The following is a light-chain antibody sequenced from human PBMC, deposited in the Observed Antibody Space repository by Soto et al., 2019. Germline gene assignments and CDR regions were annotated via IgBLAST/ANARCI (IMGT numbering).Light chain of an antibody. J-gene: IGKJ1*01. CDR3: KQYGSSGT. CDR2: GAS. V-gene: IGKV3-20*01. Sequence: EIVSTPSPATLSFSPVDIATLSCRASQSVGTFFAWYQQKPGQAPRLLIYGASNRATGIPDRFSGSGSGTDFTLTISRLEPEDFAVYYCKQYGSSGTFGQGNKGAIK. CDR1: QSVGTF.